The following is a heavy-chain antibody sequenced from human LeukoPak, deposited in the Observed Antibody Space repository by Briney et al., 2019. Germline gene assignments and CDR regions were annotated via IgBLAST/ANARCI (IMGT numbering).Heavy chain of an antibody. V-gene: IGHV3-74*01. CDR3: ARYCSGGRCYSGLDP. CDR2: IQSDGSST. CDR1: GFTFSDYW. Sequence: GGSLRLSCSASGFTFSDYWMHWVRQAPGKGLVWVSRIQSDGSSTTYADSVKGRFTISRDNAKNTVYLQMNSLRAEDTAVYYCARYCSGGRCYSGLDPWGQGALVTVSS. J-gene: IGHJ5*02. D-gene: IGHD2-15*01.